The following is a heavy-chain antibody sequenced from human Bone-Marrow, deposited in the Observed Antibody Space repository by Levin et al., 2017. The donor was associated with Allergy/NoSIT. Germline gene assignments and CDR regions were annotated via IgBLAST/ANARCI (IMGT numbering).Heavy chain of an antibody. Sequence: GESLKISCAASGFTFSGYAMTWVRQAPGKGLEWVSSITSGGSVTYYADSVKARFTISRDNSKSTLDLQMNSLRAEDTALYYCAKGMGGYCSDTSCPTDSWGQGTLVTVSS. CDR2: ITSGGSVT. CDR3: AKGMGGYCSDTSCPTDS. D-gene: IGHD2-2*01. CDR1: GFTFSGYA. J-gene: IGHJ4*02. V-gene: IGHV3-23*01.